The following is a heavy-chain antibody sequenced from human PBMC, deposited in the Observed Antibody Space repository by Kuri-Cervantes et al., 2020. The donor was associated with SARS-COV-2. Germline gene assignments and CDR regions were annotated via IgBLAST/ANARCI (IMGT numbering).Heavy chain of an antibody. Sequence: ESLKISCAASGFTFSNAWMSWVRQAPGKGLEWIGSIYHSGSTYYNPSLKSRVTISVDRSKNQFSLKLSSVTAADTAVYYCARGNSSSGFDYWGQGTLVTVSS. D-gene: IGHD6-6*01. J-gene: IGHJ4*02. CDR2: IYHSGST. V-gene: IGHV4-38-2*01. CDR3: ARGNSSSGFDY. CDR1: GFTFSNAW.